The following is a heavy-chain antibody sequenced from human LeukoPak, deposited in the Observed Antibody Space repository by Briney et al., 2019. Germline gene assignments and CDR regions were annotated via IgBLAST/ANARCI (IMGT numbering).Heavy chain of an antibody. J-gene: IGHJ4*02. D-gene: IGHD1-26*01. CDR1: GLTLSNYW. V-gene: IGHV3-7*03. Sequence: PGGSLRLSCTASGLTLSNYWMIWVRQAPGKGLQWVAKIKQDGSEKYYVDSVKGRFTISRDNAENSLYLQMSSLRAEDTAVYYCAARSSGNPYFWGQGTLVTVSS. CDR3: AARSSGNPYF. CDR2: IKQDGSEK.